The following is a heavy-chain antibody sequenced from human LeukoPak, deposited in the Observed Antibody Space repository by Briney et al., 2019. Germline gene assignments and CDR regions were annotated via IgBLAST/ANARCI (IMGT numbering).Heavy chain of an antibody. J-gene: IGHJ4*02. D-gene: IGHD6-13*01. CDR1: GGSISSYY. CDR3: AREGGIAAAAPRGIDY. CDR2: IYHSGST. Sequence: SETLSLTCTVSGGSISSYYWSRVRQPPGKGLEWIGEIYHSGSTNYNPSLKSRVTISVDKSKNQFSLKLSSVTAAGTAVYYCAREGGIAAAAPRGIDYWGQGTLVTVSS. V-gene: IGHV4-59*12.